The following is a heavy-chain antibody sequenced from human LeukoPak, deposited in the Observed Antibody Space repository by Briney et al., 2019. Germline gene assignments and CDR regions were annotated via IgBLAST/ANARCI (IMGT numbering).Heavy chain of an antibody. CDR1: GGSVSSGSYY. Sequence: SETLSLTCTVSGGSVSSGSYYWSWIRQPAGKGLEWIGRVYTSGSTDYNPSLKSRVTMSVDTSKNQFSLKLSSVTAADTAVYYCARNPFLRMKQQMNWFDPWGQGTLVTVSS. D-gene: IGHD6-13*01. J-gene: IGHJ5*02. CDR2: VYTSGST. V-gene: IGHV4-61*02. CDR3: ARNPFLRMKQQMNWFDP.